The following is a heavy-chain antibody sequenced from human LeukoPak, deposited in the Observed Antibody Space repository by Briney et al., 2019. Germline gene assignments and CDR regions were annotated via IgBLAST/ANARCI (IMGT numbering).Heavy chain of an antibody. Sequence: GGSLRLSCAASGFTFSSYWMSWVRQAPGKGLEWVSGINWNGGNIGYADSVKGRFTISRDNAKNSLYLQMNSLRAEDTALYYCARVDSSSWYFYMDVWGKGTTVTVSS. J-gene: IGHJ6*03. V-gene: IGHV3-20*04. CDR2: INWNGGNI. D-gene: IGHD6-13*01. CDR3: ARVDSSSWYFYMDV. CDR1: GFTFSSYW.